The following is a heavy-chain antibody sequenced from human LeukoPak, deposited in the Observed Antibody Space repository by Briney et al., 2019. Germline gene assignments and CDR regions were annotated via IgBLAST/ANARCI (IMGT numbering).Heavy chain of an antibody. D-gene: IGHD6-6*01. CDR3: AGEYSSSAGF. CDR1: GVSISSYH. J-gene: IGHJ4*02. Sequence: SETLSLTCSVSGVSISSYHWGWIRQPPGKGLEWIGSIHYAGKTYYKPSLKSRVNIYIDTAKSQFFLNPRSVIAADTAVYYCAGEYSSSAGFWGQGTLVTVSS. V-gene: IGHV4-39*07. CDR2: IHYAGKT.